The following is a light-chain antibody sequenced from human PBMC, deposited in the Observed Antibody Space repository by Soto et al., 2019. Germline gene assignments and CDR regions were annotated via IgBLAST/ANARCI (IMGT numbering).Light chain of an antibody. CDR1: SSNIGSLV. Sequence: QSVLTQPPSASGTPGQRVTISCSGSSSNIGSLVAYWYQQLPGTAPKLLIYNNNQRPSGVPDRFSGSKSGTSASLAISVLQSEDEAHYYCAVWADSLDGWVFGGGTKLTVL. CDR2: NNN. CDR3: AVWADSLDGWV. J-gene: IGLJ3*02. V-gene: IGLV1-44*01.